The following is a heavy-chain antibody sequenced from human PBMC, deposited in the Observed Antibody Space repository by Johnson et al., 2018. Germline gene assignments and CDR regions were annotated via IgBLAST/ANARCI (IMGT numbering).Heavy chain of an antibody. J-gene: IGHJ3*02. Sequence: QVQLVESGAEVKKPGASVKVSCKAFGYTFTSYDVNWVRQAPGQGLEWMGWMNPNSNNTDYAQKFQGRVTMTRNSSINTAYMELSSLRSEDTAVYYCARDYYEDAFDIWGQGTMVTVSS. CDR1: GYTFTSYD. CDR2: MNPNSNNT. D-gene: IGHD1-26*01. CDR3: ARDYYEDAFDI. V-gene: IGHV1-8*01.